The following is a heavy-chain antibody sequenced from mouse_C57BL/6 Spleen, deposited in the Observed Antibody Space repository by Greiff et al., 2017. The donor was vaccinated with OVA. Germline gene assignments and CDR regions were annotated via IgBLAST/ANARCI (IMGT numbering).Heavy chain of an antibody. CDR3: AFYYGSSYYYAMDY. CDR1: GYAFSSSW. V-gene: IGHV1-82*01. Sequence: VQRVESGPELVKPGASVKISCKASGYAFSSSWMNWVKQRPGKGLEWIGRIYPGDGDTNYNGKFKGKATLTADKSSSTAYMQLSSLTSEDSAVYFCAFYYGSSYYYAMDYWGQGTSVTVSS. CDR2: IYPGDGDT. J-gene: IGHJ4*01. D-gene: IGHD1-1*01.